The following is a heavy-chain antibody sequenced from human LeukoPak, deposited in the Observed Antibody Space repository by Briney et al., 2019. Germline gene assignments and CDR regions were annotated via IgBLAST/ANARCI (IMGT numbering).Heavy chain of an antibody. V-gene: IGHV3-33*01. CDR3: ARDLTPGSYYPAYYYYGMDV. Sequence: GGSLTLSCAASGFTFSSYGMHWVRQAPGKGLEWVAVIWYDGSNKYYADSVKGRFTISRDNSKNTLYLQMNSLRAEDTAVYYCARDLTPGSYYPAYYYYGMDVWGQGTTVTVSS. CDR2: IWYDGSNK. D-gene: IGHD1-26*01. CDR1: GFTFSSYG. J-gene: IGHJ6*02.